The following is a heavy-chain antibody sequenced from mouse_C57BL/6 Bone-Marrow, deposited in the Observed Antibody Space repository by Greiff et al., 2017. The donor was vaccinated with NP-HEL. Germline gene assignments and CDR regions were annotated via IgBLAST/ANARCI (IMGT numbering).Heavy chain of an antibody. J-gene: IGHJ1*03. V-gene: IGHV2-2*01. Sequence: QVQLQQSGPGLVQPSQSLSITCTVSGFSLTSYGVHWVRQSPGKGLEWLGVIWSGGSTAYNAAFISRLSISKDNSKSQVFFKMNSLQADDTAIYYCARELTGPDWYFDVWGTGTTVTVSS. CDR2: IWSGGST. CDR3: ARELTGPDWYFDV. CDR1: GFSLTSYG. D-gene: IGHD4-1*01.